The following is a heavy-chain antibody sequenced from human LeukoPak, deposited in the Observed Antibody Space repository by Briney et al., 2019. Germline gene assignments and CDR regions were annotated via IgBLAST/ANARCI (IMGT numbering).Heavy chain of an antibody. CDR2: VDPDDGQR. CDR3: AAVSGHYTLLDA. J-gene: IGHJ5*02. Sequence: ASVKVPYKIYGYTLNDISVHWVRQPPGKGLEWMGGVDPDDGQRVYAQRFQGRVTMTEDTSTNTAYMELSRLRSEDTAVYFCAAVSGHYTLLDAWGQGALVTVSS. V-gene: IGHV1-24*01. D-gene: IGHD4-11*01. CDR1: GYTLNDIS.